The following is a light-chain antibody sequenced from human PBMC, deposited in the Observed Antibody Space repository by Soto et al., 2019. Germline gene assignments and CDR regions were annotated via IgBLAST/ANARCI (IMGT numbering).Light chain of an antibody. CDR3: SSYTITTALV. CDR2: EFS. Sequence: QSALTQPASVSGSPGQSITISCTGTSSDVGGYNFVSWYQQHPGKAPKLMISEFSNRPSGVSNRFSGSKSGNTASLTISGLQTEDEADYYCSSYTITTALVFGSGTKVTVL. CDR1: SSDVGGYNF. V-gene: IGLV2-14*01. J-gene: IGLJ1*01.